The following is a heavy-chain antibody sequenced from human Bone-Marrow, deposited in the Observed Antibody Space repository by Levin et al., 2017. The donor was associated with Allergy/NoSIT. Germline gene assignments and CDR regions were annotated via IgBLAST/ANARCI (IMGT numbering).Heavy chain of an antibody. D-gene: IGHD5-12*01. CDR3: ARDRGGYSGYEGEKGFDS. V-gene: IGHV6-1*01. Sequence: SETLSLTCAISGDSVSSNSASWTWIRQSPSRGLEWLGRTYYRSKWYDDYAVSVKSRITINPDTSKNEFSLHLNSVTHEDTAVYYCARDRGGYSGYEGEKGFDSWGQGTLVTVSS. J-gene: IGHJ4*02. CDR2: TYYRSKWYD. CDR1: GDSVSSNSAS.